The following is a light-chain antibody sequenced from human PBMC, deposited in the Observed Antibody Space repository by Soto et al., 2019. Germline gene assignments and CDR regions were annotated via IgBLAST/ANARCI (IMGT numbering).Light chain of an antibody. V-gene: IGLV6-57*04. Sequence: NFILTQPHSVSESPGKTLSISCTRSSGSIANNYVQWYQQRPGSAPTTVIYENNHRLSGVPDRFSGSTDGSSNSASLTISGLQTEDEADYYCQSYDSDFVVFGGGTKLTVL. CDR1: SGSIANNY. CDR3: QSYDSDFVV. CDR2: ENN. J-gene: IGLJ2*01.